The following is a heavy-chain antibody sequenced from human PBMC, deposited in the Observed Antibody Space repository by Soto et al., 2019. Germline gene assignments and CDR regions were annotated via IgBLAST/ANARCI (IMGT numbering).Heavy chain of an antibody. J-gene: IGHJ4*02. CDR3: ARRDSGGFYRFFDS. V-gene: IGHV1-69*06. CDR2: TGSGTGPG. CDR1: GGSLSTNP. D-gene: IGHD2-15*01. Sequence: QVQLVQSGTEVKKPGSSVKVSCKASGGSLSTNPISWVRQAPGQGLEWMGATGSGTGPGNHAQKFQGRLTFNADKPTSAVYMELTNLSSEDTAVYYCARRDSGGFYRFFDSWGQGTLVTVSS.